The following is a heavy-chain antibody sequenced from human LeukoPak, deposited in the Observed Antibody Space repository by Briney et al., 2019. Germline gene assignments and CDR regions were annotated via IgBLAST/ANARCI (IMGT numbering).Heavy chain of an antibody. CDR3: ANAGDYNDY. D-gene: IGHD4-17*01. J-gene: IGHJ4*02. CDR2: ISGSGVT. Sequence: GGSLRLSCAASGFTFSTSAMTWVRQAPGKGLEWVSGISGSGVTDYADSVKGRFTISRDNSKNTLYLQMNSLRAEDTAVYYCANAGDYNDYWGQGTLVTVSS. CDR1: GFTFSTSA. V-gene: IGHV3-23*01.